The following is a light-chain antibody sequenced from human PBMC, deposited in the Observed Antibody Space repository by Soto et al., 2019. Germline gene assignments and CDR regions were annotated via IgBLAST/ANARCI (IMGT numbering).Light chain of an antibody. V-gene: IGLV1-51*02. J-gene: IGLJ2*01. CDR3: GAWDGSLTGGV. Sequence: QSVLTQPPSVSAAPGQKVTISCSGSSSNIGSYSVSWYQQLPGTAPKLLIYENYERPSGIPDRFSGSKSGTSATLGITGLQTGDEADYYCGAWDGSLTGGVFGGGTKRT. CDR2: ENY. CDR1: SSNIGSYS.